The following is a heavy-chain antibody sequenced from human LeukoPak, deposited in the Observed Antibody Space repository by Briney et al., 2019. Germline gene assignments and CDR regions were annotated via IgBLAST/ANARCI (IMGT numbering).Heavy chain of an antibody. V-gene: IGHV4-59*01. CDR3: ARAGSLIAVAGTYYYYYYMGV. CDR1: GGSISSYY. CDR2: IYYSGST. J-gene: IGHJ6*03. D-gene: IGHD6-19*01. Sequence: SETLSLTCTVSGGSISSYYWSWIRQPPGKGLEWIGYIYYSGSTNYNPSLKSRVTISVDTSKNQFSLKLSSVTAADTAVYYCARAGSLIAVAGTYYYYYYMGVWGKGTTVTVSS.